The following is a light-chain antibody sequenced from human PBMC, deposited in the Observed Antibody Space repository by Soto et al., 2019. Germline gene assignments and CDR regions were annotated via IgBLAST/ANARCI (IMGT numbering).Light chain of an antibody. CDR2: GAS. CDR1: QSVSSSY. J-gene: IGKJ1*01. CDR3: QQYGSSLGT. Sequence: EIVLTQSPGTLSLSPGERATLSCRASQSVSSSYLAWYQQKPGQAPRLLIYGASSRATGIPDRFSGSGSGTDFTLTISRLEPEDFAVYYCQQYGSSLGTFDQGTKVDIK. V-gene: IGKV3-20*01.